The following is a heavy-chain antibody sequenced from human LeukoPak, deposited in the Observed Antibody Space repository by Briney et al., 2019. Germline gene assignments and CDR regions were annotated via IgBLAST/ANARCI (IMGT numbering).Heavy chain of an antibody. CDR3: AGGYSYGYDSYYYGMDV. D-gene: IGHD5-18*01. CDR2: ISAYNGNT. J-gene: IGHJ6*02. CDR1: GYTFTSYG. Sequence: GASVKVSCKASGYTFTSYGISWVRQAPGQGLEWMGWISAYNGNTNYAQKLQGRVTMTTDTSTSTAYTELRSLRSDDTAVYYCAGGYSYGYDSYYYGMDVWGQGTTVTVSS. V-gene: IGHV1-18*01.